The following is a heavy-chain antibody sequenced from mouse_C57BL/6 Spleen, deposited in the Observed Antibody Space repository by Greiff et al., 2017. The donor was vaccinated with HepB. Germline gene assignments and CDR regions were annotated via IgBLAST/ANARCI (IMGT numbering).Heavy chain of an antibody. D-gene: IGHD4-1*01. CDR3: AALTGRDAY. CDR1: GYAFSSSW. J-gene: IGHJ3*01. CDR2: IYPGDGDT. V-gene: IGHV1-82*01. Sequence: QVQLQQSGPELVKPGASVKISCKASGYAFSSSWMNWVKQRPGKGLEWIGRIYPGDGDTNYNGKFKGKATLTADKSSSTAYMQHSSLTSEDSAVYFCAALTGRDAYWGQGTLVTVSA.